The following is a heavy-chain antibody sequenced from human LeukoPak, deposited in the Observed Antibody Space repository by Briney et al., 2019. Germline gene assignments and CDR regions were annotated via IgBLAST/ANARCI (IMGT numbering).Heavy chain of an antibody. Sequence: RGSLRLSCAASGFTFSTYWMHWVRQAPGKGLVWISRINRDGSGITYADSVKGRFTISRDNAKSILYLQMNSLRAEDTAVYYCANTGYNYEFDYWGQGTLVTVSS. CDR2: INRDGSGI. CDR3: ANTGYNYEFDY. CDR1: GFTFSTYW. D-gene: IGHD5-18*01. J-gene: IGHJ4*02. V-gene: IGHV3-74*01.